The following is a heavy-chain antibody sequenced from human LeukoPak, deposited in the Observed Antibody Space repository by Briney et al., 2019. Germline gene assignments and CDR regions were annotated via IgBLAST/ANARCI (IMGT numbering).Heavy chain of an antibody. CDR2: ISSNSSYI. J-gene: IGHJ4*02. CDR1: GFTFSSYS. D-gene: IGHD1-26*01. V-gene: IGHV3-21*04. CDR3: AKPLGGSYLFDR. Sequence: GGSLRLSCAASGFTFSSYSMNWVRQAPGKGLEWVSSISSNSSYIYYADSVKGRFTISRDTSKKILYLQMDSLRPEDTAVYYCAKPLGGSYLFDRWGQGTLVTVSS.